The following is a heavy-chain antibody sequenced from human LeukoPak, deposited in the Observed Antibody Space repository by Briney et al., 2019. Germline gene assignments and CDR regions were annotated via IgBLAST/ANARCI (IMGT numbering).Heavy chain of an antibody. J-gene: IGHJ4*02. CDR2: IKQDGSQK. Sequence: PGGSLRLSCAASGFTFSRYWMSWVRQAPGKGLEWVANIKQDGSQKYYVDSVKGRFTISRDNPKNSLYLQMNSLKAEDTAVYYCAREGGYGGVFDYWGQGSLVTVSS. CDR1: GFTFSRYW. V-gene: IGHV3-7*05. D-gene: IGHD5-12*01. CDR3: AREGGYGGVFDY.